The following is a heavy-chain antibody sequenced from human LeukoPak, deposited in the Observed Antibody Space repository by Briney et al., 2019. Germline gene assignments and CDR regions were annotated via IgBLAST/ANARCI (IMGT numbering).Heavy chain of an antibody. CDR1: GGSFSGYY. J-gene: IGHJ3*02. D-gene: IGHD2-21*01. CDR2: INHSGST. Sequence: SSETLSLTCAVYGGSFSGYYWSWIRQPPGKGLEWIGGINHSGSTNYNPSLKSRVTISVDTSKNQFSLKLSSVTAADTAVYYCAVWHPFDIWGQGTMVTVSS. CDR3: AVWHPFDI. V-gene: IGHV4-34*01.